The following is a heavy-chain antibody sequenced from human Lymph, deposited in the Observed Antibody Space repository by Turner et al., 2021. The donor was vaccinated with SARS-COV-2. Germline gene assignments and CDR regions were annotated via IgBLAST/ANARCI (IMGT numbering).Heavy chain of an antibody. Sequence: QVQLQQWGAGLLKPSETLSLTCAFYGGSFSGYYWSWIRQPPGKGLEWIGEINHTGSTNYNPSLKSRVTISVDTSKNQFSLKLSSVTAADTAVYYCARVWVRWWYFDLWGRGTLVTVSS. J-gene: IGHJ2*01. CDR3: ARVWVRWWYFDL. CDR2: INHTGST. D-gene: IGHD7-27*01. V-gene: IGHV4-34*01. CDR1: GGSFSGYY.